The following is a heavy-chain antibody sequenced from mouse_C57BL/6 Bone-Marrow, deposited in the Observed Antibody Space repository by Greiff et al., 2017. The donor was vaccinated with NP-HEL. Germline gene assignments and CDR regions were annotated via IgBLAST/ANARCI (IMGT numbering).Heavy chain of an antibody. Sequence: QVQLKESGPGLVQPSQSLSITCTVSGFSLTSYGVHWVRQSPGKGLEWLGVIWRGGSTDYNAAFMSRLSITKDNSKSQVFFKMNSLQADDTAIYYCAHLIYYGYDEWYFDVWGTGTTVTVSS. CDR1: GFSLTSYG. CDR3: AHLIYYGYDEWYFDV. CDR2: IWRGGST. J-gene: IGHJ1*03. V-gene: IGHV2-5*01. D-gene: IGHD2-2*01.